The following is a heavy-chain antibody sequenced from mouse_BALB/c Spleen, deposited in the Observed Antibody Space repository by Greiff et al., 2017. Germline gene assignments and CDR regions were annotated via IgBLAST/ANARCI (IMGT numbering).Heavy chain of an antibody. CDR1: GFSLTSYG. V-gene: IGHV2-5-1*01. Sequence: VQLQQSGPSLVQPSQSLSITCTVSGFSLTSYGVHWVRQSPGKGLEWLGVIWRGGSTDYNAAFMSRLSITKDNSKSQVFFKMNSLQADDTAIYYCAKNFKRDGYDVGFAYWGQGTLVTVSA. CDR3: AKNFKRDGYDVGFAY. D-gene: IGHD2-2*01. J-gene: IGHJ3*01. CDR2: IWRGGST.